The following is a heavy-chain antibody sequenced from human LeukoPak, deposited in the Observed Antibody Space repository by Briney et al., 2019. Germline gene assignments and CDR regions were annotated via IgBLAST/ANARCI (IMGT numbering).Heavy chain of an antibody. V-gene: IGHV1-18*01. D-gene: IGHD2-8*01. Sequence: GASVKVSCKASGYTFTSYGISWVRQAPGQGLEWMGWISAYNGNTNYAQKLQGRVTMTTDTSTSTAYMELRSLRSDDTAVYYCARAFCTNGVCYMPHFDYWGQGTLVTVSS. CDR1: GYTFTSYG. J-gene: IGHJ4*02. CDR3: ARAFCTNGVCYMPHFDY. CDR2: ISAYNGNT.